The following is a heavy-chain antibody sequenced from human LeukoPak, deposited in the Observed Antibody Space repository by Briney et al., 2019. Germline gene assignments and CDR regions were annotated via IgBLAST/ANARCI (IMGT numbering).Heavy chain of an antibody. CDR3: AKALSMTTVGYLQH. CDR1: GFTFSSSA. Sequence: GGPLRLSCAASGFTFSSSAMHWVRQTPGRGLEWVALISSDGTHKYYADSVKGRCTISRDNSQNTLYLQMNGLGTEDTAVYYCAKALSMTTVGYLQHWGQGTLVPVSS. D-gene: IGHD4-17*01. CDR2: ISSDGTHK. J-gene: IGHJ1*01. V-gene: IGHV3-30*04.